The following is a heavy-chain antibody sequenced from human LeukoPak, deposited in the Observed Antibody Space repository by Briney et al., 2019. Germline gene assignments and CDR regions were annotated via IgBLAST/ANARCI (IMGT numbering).Heavy chain of an antibody. CDR2: IIPILGIA. CDR3: ASLAARQLMDV. V-gene: IGHV1-69*04. J-gene: IGHJ6*02. Sequence: EASVKVSCKASGGTFSSYAISWVRQAPGQGLEWMGRIIPILGIANYAQKFQGRVTITADKSTSTACMELRSLRSEDTAVHYCASLAARQLMDVWGQGTTVTVSS. CDR1: GGTFSSYA. D-gene: IGHD6-6*01.